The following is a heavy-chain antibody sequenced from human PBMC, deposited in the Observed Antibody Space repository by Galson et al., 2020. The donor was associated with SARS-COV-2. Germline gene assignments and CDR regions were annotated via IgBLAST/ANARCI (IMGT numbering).Heavy chain of an antibody. CDR1: GTSFSSHF. D-gene: IGHD2-21*01. J-gene: IGHJ3*02. Sequence: SQASETLSLTCAVSGTSFSSHFWSWIRQPPGKGLEWIGEINHSGGTNYNPSLKSRVSISVDTSKNQFSLKLSSVTAADTAVYYCASRSYEDALDIWGQGTMVTVSS. CDR3: ASRSYEDALDI. CDR2: INHSGGT. V-gene: IGHV4-34*01.